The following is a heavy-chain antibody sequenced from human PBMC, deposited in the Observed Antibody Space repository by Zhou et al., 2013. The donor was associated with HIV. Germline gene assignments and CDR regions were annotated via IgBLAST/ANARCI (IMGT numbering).Heavy chain of an antibody. D-gene: IGHD3-10*01. J-gene: IGHJ4*02. Sequence: QVQLVQSGAEVKKPGSSVKVSCKASGGTFNSYAISWVRQAPGQGLEWMGGIIPIFGTTNYAQKFQGRVTITADESTSTAYMELSSLRFEDTAVYYCARDRYGSGSYYRYFDYWGPGNPGHRLL. CDR2: IIPIFGTT. CDR1: GGTFNSYA. V-gene: IGHV1-69*12. CDR3: ARDRYGSGSYYRYFDY.